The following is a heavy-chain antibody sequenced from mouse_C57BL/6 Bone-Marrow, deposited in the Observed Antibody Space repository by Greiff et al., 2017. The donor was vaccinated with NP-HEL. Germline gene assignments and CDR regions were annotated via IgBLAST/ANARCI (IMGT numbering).Heavy chain of an antibody. CDR1: GYTFTSYW. J-gene: IGHJ4*01. CDR3: AREGDLPLYAMDY. V-gene: IGHV1-64*01. Sequence: QVQLQQPGAELVKPGASVKLSCKASGYTFTSYWMHWVKQRPGQGLEWIGMIHPNSGSTNYNEKFKSKATLTVDKSSSTAYMQLSSLTSEDSAVYYCAREGDLPLYAMDYWGQGTSVTVSS. CDR2: IHPNSGST. D-gene: IGHD2-1*01.